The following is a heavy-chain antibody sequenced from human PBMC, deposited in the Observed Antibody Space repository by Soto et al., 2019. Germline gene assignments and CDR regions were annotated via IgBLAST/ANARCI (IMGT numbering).Heavy chain of an antibody. D-gene: IGHD1-7*01. Sequence: ASVKVSCKVSGYTLTELSMHWVRQAPGKGLEWMGGFDPEDGETIYAQKFQGRVTMTEDTSTDTAYMELSSLRSEDTAVYYCVIKVYNWNYGAFDIWGQGTMVTVSS. V-gene: IGHV1-24*01. CDR3: VIKVYNWNYGAFDI. J-gene: IGHJ3*02. CDR2: FDPEDGET. CDR1: GYTLTELS.